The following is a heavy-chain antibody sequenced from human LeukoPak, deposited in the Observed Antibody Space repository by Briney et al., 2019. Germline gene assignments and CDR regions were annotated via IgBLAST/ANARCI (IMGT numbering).Heavy chain of an antibody. D-gene: IGHD1-26*01. CDR1: GFTFSSYA. Sequence: GGTLRLSYASPGFTFSSYAMSWVRQAPGKGLEWVSAISGSGGSTYYADSVKGRFTISRDNSKNRLYLQMKSLRAEDTPVFYCAKGQVGATRKGWFDPWGQGTLVTVSS. V-gene: IGHV3-23*01. CDR3: AKGQVGATRKGWFDP. CDR2: ISGSGGST. J-gene: IGHJ5*02.